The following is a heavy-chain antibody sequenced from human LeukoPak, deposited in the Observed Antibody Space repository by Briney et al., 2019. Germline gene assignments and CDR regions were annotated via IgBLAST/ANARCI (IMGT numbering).Heavy chain of an antibody. CDR1: GFTVSTDN. CDR2: VYSGNDGT. Sequence: GGSLRLSCVASGFTVSTDNMSWVRQVPGKGLEWVSVVYSGNDGTNYADSVRGRFTISRDDSKNMVYLQMNNLRLEDAAVYYRTKRSRGYYDYWGQGTLVTVSS. D-gene: IGHD3-10*01. V-gene: IGHV3-66*02. J-gene: IGHJ4*02. CDR3: TKRSRGYYDY.